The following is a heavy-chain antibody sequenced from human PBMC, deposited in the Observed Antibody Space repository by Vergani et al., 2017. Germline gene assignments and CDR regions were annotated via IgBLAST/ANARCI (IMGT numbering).Heavy chain of an antibody. D-gene: IGHD4-11*01. J-gene: IGHJ6*03. CDR2: IDHTGRP. V-gene: IGHV4-34*01. CDR3: AIVNTETNGHLYYYYYMDV. CDR1: GGSFTSYH. Sequence: QVQLQQWGGGLLKPSETLSLTCVVNGGSFTSYHWTWIRQSPGEGLEWVGDIDHTGRPDYNPSLKSRLTMSVDKSRNQFSLRLNSVTATDTSIYFCAIVNTETNGHLYYYYYMDVWGQGTAVTV.